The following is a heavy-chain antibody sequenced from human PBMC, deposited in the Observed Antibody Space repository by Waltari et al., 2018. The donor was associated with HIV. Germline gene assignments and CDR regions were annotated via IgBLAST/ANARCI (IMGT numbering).Heavy chain of an antibody. CDR3: ARGYGDYDPDAFDI. CDR2: IGTAGDT. J-gene: IGHJ3*02. D-gene: IGHD4-17*01. V-gene: IGHV3-13*01. CDR1: GFTFSSYD. Sequence: EVQLVESGGGLVQPGGSLRLSCAASGFTFSSYDMHWVRQATGKGLEWVSAIGTAGDTYYPGSVKGRFTISRENAKNSLYLQMNSLRAGDTAVYYCARGYGDYDPDAFDIWGQGTMVTVSS.